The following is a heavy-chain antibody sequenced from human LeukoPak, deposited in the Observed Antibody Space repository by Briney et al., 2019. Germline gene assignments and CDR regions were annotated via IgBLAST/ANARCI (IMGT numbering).Heavy chain of an antibody. V-gene: IGHV1-8*01. CDR1: GYTFTSYD. CDR2: MNPNSGNT. Sequence: PTVKVSCNASGYTFTSYDINWVPQATGQGLEWMGWMNPNSGNTGYAQKFQGRVTMTRNTYIRTAYMELSSLRSEDTAVYYCARGDSSGYYYLYWGRGTLVTVSS. D-gene: IGHD3-22*01. CDR3: ARGDSSGYYYLY. J-gene: IGHJ4*02.